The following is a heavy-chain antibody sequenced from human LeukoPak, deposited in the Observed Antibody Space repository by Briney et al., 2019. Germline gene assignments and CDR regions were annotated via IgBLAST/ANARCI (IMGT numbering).Heavy chain of an antibody. V-gene: IGHV3-21*01. Sequence: PGGSLRLSCAASGFTFSSYSMNWVRQAPGKGLEWVSSISSSSSYIYYADSVKGRFTISRDNAKNSLYLQMNSLRAEDTAVYYCARTDTAMGNFDYWGQGTLVTVSS. D-gene: IGHD5-18*01. CDR3: ARTDTAMGNFDY. J-gene: IGHJ4*02. CDR1: GFTFSSYS. CDR2: ISSSSSYI.